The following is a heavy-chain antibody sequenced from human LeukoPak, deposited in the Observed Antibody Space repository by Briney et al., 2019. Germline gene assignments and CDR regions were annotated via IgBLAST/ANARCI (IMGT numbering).Heavy chain of an antibody. Sequence: TGGSLRLSCEGSGFTFSNYWMSWVRQAPGKGLEWVANIQQHGSETYYGDSVKGRFTISRDNAKNSLYLQMNSLRAEDTAVYYCAKEGNFWSGLYYYYYMDVWGKGTTVTVSS. V-gene: IGHV3-7*01. CDR3: AKEGNFWSGLYYYYYMDV. CDR1: GFTFSNYW. J-gene: IGHJ6*03. D-gene: IGHD3-3*01. CDR2: IQQHGSET.